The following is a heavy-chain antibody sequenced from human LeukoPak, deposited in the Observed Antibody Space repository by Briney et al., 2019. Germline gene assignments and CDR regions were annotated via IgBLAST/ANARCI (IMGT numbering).Heavy chain of an antibody. V-gene: IGHV3-7*01. J-gene: IGHJ4*02. CDR1: GFMFRSNW. D-gene: IGHD3-10*01. CDR2: INQDGSEK. Sequence: QPGGSLRLSCAASGFMFRSNWMSWVRQAPGKGLEWVANINQDGSEKYYVDSVKGRFTISRDNAKNSLYLQMNSLRAEDTAVYYCARSPPMVRGVFDSWGQGTLVTVSS. CDR3: ARSPPMVRGVFDS.